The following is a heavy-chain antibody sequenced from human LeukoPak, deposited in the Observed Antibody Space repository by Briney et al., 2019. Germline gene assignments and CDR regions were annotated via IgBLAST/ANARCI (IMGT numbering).Heavy chain of an antibody. CDR3: ARDVYEQWLPGAFDY. V-gene: IGHV4-4*07. J-gene: IGHJ4*02. D-gene: IGHD6-19*01. Sequence: PSETLSLTCAVYGGSISSYHWSWIRQPAGKGLEWIGHIYTPGSTKYNPSLTSRVTMSVDTSKNQFSLKLSSVTAADTAVYYCARDVYEQWLPGAFDYWGQGTLVTVSS. CDR1: GGSISSYH. CDR2: IYTPGST.